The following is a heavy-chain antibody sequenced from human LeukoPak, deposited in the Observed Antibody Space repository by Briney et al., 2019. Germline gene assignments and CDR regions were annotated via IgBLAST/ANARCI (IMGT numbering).Heavy chain of an antibody. CDR2: IKSKTDGGTT. CDR3: TTDRDPYSSGWYARDY. D-gene: IGHD6-19*01. CDR1: GFTFSSYS. V-gene: IGHV3-15*07. J-gene: IGHJ4*02. Sequence: PGGSLRLSCAASGFTFSSYSMNWVRQAPGKGLEWVGRIKSKTDGGTTDYAAPVKGRFTISRDDSKNTLYLQMNSLKTEDTAVYYCTTDRDPYSSGWYARDYWGQGTLVTVSS.